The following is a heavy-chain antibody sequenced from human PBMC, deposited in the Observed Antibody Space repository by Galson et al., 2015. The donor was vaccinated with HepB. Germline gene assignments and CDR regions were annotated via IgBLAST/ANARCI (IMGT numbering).Heavy chain of an antibody. CDR3: ARHPTGSYYGAFLDY. D-gene: IGHD1-26*01. V-gene: IGHV3-33*01. J-gene: IGHJ4*02. Sequence: SLRLSCAASCFFFGSYAMHWVRQTPGKGLEWVAVTWYDDGTNKHYADSVEGRFTISRDNSKNILYLQMNSLTVEDTAVYYWARHPTGSYYGAFLDYWGQGTLVTVSS. CDR1: CFFFGSYA. CDR2: TWYDDGTNK.